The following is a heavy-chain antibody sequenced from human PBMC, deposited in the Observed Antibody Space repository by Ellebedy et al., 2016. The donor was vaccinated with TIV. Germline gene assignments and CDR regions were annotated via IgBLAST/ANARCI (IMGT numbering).Heavy chain of an antibody. Sequence: SETLSLXXAVYGGSFSGYYWSWIRQPPGKGLEWIGEINHSGSTNYNPSLKSRVTISVDTSKNQFSLKLSSVTAADTAVYYCARGGGDIVATLDYWGQGTLVTVSS. CDR2: INHSGST. CDR3: ARGGGDIVATLDY. CDR1: GGSFSGYY. D-gene: IGHD5-12*01. V-gene: IGHV4-34*01. J-gene: IGHJ4*02.